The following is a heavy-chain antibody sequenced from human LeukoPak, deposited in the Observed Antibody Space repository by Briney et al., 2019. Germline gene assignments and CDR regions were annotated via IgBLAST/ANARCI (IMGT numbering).Heavy chain of an antibody. Sequence: GASVKVSRKASGYTFTGYYMHWVRQAPGQGLEWMGWINPNSGGTNYAQKFQGRVTMTRDTSISTAYMELSRLRSDDTAVYYCARLAGSSWYFDYWGQGTLVTVSS. J-gene: IGHJ4*02. CDR3: ARLAGSSWYFDY. V-gene: IGHV1-2*02. D-gene: IGHD6-13*01. CDR2: INPNSGGT. CDR1: GYTFTGYY.